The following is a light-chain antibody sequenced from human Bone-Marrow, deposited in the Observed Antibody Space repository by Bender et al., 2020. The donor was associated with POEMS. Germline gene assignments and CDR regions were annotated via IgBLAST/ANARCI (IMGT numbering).Light chain of an antibody. CDR3: SSYAGSNNFLV. CDR1: SRDIGSYNY. Sequence: QSALTQPPSASGSPGQSVTISCTGTSRDIGSYNYVSWYQHHPGRAPKLVIYEVTKRPSGVPNRFSGSKSGNTASLTVSGLQAEDEAEYYCSSYAGSNNFLVFGGGTKLAVL. CDR2: EVT. V-gene: IGLV2-8*01. J-gene: IGLJ2*01.